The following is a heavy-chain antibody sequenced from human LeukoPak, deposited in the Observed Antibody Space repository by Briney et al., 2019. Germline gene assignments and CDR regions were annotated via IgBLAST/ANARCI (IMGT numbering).Heavy chain of an antibody. Sequence: ETLSLTCTVSGGSISSYYWSWIRQPPGKGLECVSAISGGGDFTKYADSVKGRFTISRDNSKSTLYLQMNSLRAEDTAVYYCAKSVFDSSGDPYMDVWGKGTTVTISS. CDR3: AKSVFDSSGDPYMDV. CDR1: GGSISSYY. J-gene: IGHJ6*03. D-gene: IGHD3-22*01. V-gene: IGHV3-23*01. CDR2: ISGGGDFT.